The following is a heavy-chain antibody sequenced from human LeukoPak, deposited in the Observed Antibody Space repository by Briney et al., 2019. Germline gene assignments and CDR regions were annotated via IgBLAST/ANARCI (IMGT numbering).Heavy chain of an antibody. D-gene: IGHD2-21*02. J-gene: IGHJ3*02. Sequence: ASVTVSCKASGYTFTSYGISWVRQAPGQGLEWMGWISAYNGNTNYAQKLQGRVTMTTDTSTSTAYMELRSLRSDDTAVYYCARDRIVVVTDDAFDIWGQGTMVTVSS. CDR1: GYTFTSYG. CDR3: ARDRIVVVTDDAFDI. V-gene: IGHV1-18*01. CDR2: ISAYNGNT.